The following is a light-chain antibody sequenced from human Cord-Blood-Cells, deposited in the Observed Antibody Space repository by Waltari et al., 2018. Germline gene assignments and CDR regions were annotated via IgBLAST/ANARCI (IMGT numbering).Light chain of an antibody. Sequence: EIVLTQSPGTLSLSPGERATLSCRASQSVSISYLAWYQQKPSQAPRLLIDGASSRATGIPDRFSGSGSGTDFTLTISRLEPEDFAVYYCQQYGSSLYTFGQGTKLEIK. CDR3: QQYGSSLYT. CDR2: GAS. V-gene: IGKV3-20*01. CDR1: QSVSISY. J-gene: IGKJ2*01.